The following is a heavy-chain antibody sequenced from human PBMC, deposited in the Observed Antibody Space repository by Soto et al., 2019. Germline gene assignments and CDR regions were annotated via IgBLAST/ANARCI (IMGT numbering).Heavy chain of an antibody. Sequence: ASVKVSCKASGYSFTRLDINWVRQTAGQGLEWMGWMEPSTGRTGYAQKFQGRVTMTRDTSINTAYMELTTLTSDDTAFYYCARGVSAGVDYWGQGTLVTVSS. CDR1: GYSFTRLD. D-gene: IGHD1-26*01. V-gene: IGHV1-8*01. CDR3: ARGVSAGVDY. J-gene: IGHJ4*02. CDR2: MEPSTGRT.